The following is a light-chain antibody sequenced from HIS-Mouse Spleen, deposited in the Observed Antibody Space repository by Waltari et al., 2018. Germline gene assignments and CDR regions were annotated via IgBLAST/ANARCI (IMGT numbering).Light chain of an antibody. CDR1: NIGSKN. J-gene: IGLJ2*01. Sequence: SYELTQPLSVSVALGQTARITCGGNNIGSKNVHWYQQKPGQAPVLVIYRDSNRPSGIPERFSGSNSGNTATLTISRAQAGDEADYYCQVWDVVVLGGGTKLTVL. CDR3: QVWDVVV. CDR2: RDS. V-gene: IGLV3-9*01.